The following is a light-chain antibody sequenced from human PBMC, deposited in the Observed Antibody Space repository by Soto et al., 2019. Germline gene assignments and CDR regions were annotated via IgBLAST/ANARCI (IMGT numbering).Light chain of an antibody. CDR3: LQDYTYPLT. J-gene: IGKJ4*01. Sequence: ATRMTQSQSSLSASVGDRVTIACRASQFNRNDLGWYQQKPGKAPKLLIFAASKLQSGVPSRFSGSGSGTDFTLTISSLQPEDFATYYCLQDYTYPLTFGGGTRVEIK. CDR2: AAS. V-gene: IGKV1-6*02. CDR1: QFNRND.